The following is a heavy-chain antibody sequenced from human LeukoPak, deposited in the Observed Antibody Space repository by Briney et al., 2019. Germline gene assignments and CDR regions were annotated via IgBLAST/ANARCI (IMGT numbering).Heavy chain of an antibody. D-gene: IGHD6-13*01. CDR2: ISAYNGNT. V-gene: IGHV1-18*01. Sequence: GASVKVSCKASGYTFTSYGISWVRQAPGQGLEWMGWISAYNGNTNYAQKLQGRVTMTTDTSTSTAYMELRSLRSDDTAVYYCARDSSSRYVSFALDYWGQGTLVTVSS. CDR3: ARDSSSRYVSFALDY. J-gene: IGHJ4*02. CDR1: GYTFTSYG.